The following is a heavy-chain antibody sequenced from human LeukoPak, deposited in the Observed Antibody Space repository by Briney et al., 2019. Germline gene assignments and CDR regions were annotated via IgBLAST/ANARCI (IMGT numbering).Heavy chain of an antibody. CDR3: VTRYCSVGVCYLNY. V-gene: IGHV3-48*02. CDR2: ISSGSTTI. J-gene: IGHJ4*02. D-gene: IGHD2-8*02. Sequence: GGSLRLSCAASGFTFSSYGMHWVRQAPGKGLEWVSYISSGSTTIYYADSVKGRFTISRDNAKNSLYLQMSSLRDEDTAVYYCVTRYCSVGVCYLNYWGQGTLVTVSS. CDR1: GFTFSSYG.